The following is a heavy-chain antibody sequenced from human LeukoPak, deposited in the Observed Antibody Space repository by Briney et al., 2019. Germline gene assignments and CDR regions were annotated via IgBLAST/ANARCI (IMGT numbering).Heavy chain of an antibody. CDR3: TKDFNWGWDY. Sequence: PGGSLRLSCAASGFTFSSNNMHWVRQAPGKGREWVTFIQHDGNDKYYADSVKGRFTISRDNSKNTLYLQMNSLRAEDTAMYYCTKDFNWGWDYWGQGTLVTVSS. D-gene: IGHD7-27*01. CDR2: IQHDGNDK. V-gene: IGHV3-30*02. J-gene: IGHJ4*02. CDR1: GFTFSSNN.